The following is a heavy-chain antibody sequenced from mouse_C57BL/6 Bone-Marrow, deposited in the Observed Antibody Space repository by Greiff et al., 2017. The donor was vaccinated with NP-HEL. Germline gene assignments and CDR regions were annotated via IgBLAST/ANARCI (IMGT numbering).Heavy chain of an antibody. Sequence: EVQLQESGPGLVKPSQSLSLTCSVTGYSLISGYYWHWIRQFPGNKLEWMAYISYDVSNNYNPSLKNRISITRDISKNQFFLKLTSVTTEDTATYYCAREGGYYGSPFAYWGQGTLVTVSA. CDR1: GYSLISGYY. J-gene: IGHJ3*01. CDR2: ISYDVSN. CDR3: AREGGYYGSPFAY. V-gene: IGHV3-6*01. D-gene: IGHD1-1*01.